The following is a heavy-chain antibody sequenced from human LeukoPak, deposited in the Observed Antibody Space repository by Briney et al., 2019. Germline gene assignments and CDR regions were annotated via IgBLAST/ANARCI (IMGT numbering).Heavy chain of an antibody. V-gene: IGHV3-74*03. J-gene: IGHJ4*02. CDR1: GFTFSTYW. Sequence: PGGSLRLSCAASGFTFSTYWMHCVRQAPGKGLVWVSRIKSDGSATTYADFVKGRFTVSRDNAKNTLYLQISSLRAEDTAMYFCARDGGSGSIGGDYWGQGTLVTVSS. CDR3: ARDGGSGSIGGDY. CDR2: IKSDGSAT. D-gene: IGHD3-10*01.